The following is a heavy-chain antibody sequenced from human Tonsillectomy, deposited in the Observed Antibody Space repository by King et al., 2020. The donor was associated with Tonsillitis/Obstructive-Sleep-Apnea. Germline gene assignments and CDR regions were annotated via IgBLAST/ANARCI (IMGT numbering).Heavy chain of an antibody. CDR2: IYYNGDT. Sequence: LQLQESGPGLVKPSETLSLICAVSGVSISSRSYYWGWIRQPPGKGLEWIGSIYYNGDTYYNPPLESRVTLSVDTSKNQFSLSLSAVTAADTAVYYCARHSNAGHYDYYSYIDVWGKGTTVTVSS. CDR3: ARHSNAGHYDYYSYIDV. J-gene: IGHJ6*03. V-gene: IGHV4-39*01. CDR1: GVSISSRSYY.